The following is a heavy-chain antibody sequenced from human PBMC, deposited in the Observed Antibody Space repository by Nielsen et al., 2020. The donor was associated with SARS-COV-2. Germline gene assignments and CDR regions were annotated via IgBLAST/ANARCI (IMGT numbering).Heavy chain of an antibody. CDR1: AGSISSGGYY. V-gene: IGHV4-31*03. D-gene: IGHD3-22*01. Sequence: SETLSLTFTLSAGSISSGGYYWSWIRQHPGKGLEWTGYIYYSGGTYYNPSLKSRVTISVDTSKNQFSRKLSSVTAADTAVYYCARGSVDSSGYYYFGYWGQGTLVTVSS. CDR2: IYYSGGT. CDR3: ARGSVDSSGYYYFGY. J-gene: IGHJ4*02.